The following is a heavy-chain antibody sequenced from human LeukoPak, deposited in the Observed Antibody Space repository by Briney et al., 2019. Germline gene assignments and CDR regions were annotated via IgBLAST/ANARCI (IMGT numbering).Heavy chain of an antibody. Sequence: ASVKVSCKASDYTFTSYGISWVRQAPGQGLEWMGWISAYNGNTDYAQKLQGRVTMTTDTSTSTAYMELRSLRSDDTAVYYCARDGLRYFDWLFSAGEEYYFDYWGQGTLVTVSS. V-gene: IGHV1-18*01. CDR2: ISAYNGNT. CDR3: ARDGLRYFDWLFSAGEEYYFDY. CDR1: DYTFTSYG. D-gene: IGHD3-9*01. J-gene: IGHJ4*02.